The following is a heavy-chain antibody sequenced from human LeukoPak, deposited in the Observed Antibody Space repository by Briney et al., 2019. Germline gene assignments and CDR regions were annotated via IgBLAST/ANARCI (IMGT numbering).Heavy chain of an antibody. D-gene: IGHD6-13*01. CDR3: ARDLPAAADAFDI. CDR1: GGSISSGAYY. Sequence: SETLSLTCSVSGGSISSGAYYWSWIRQHPGKGLEWIGNIYYGGNSYYNPSLKSRVTISVDMSKNQFSLKLSSVTAADTAVYYCARDLPAAADAFDIWGQGTMVTVSS. J-gene: IGHJ3*02. CDR2: IYYGGNS. V-gene: IGHV4-31*03.